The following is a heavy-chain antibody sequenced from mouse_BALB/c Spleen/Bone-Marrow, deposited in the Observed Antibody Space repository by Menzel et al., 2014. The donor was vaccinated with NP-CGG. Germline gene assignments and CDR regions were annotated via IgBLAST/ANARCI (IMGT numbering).Heavy chain of an antibody. CDR3: ARFGNYEGFAY. J-gene: IGHJ3*01. D-gene: IGHD2-1*01. V-gene: IGHV1-74*01. CDR2: IHPSDSET. CDR1: GYSFXNYW. Sequence: QVHVKQSGAELVRPGASVKLSCKASGYSFXNYWMNWVKQRPGQGLEWIGMIHPSDSETRLNQKFKDKATLTVDKSSSTAYMQLSSPTSEDSAVYYCARFGNYEGFAYWGQGTLVTVPA.